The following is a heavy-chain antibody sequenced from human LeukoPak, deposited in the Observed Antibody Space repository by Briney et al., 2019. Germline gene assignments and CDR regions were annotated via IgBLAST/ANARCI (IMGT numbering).Heavy chain of an antibody. CDR1: GGSFSGYY. Sequence: SETLSLTCAVYGGSFSGYYWSWIRQPPGKGLEWIGEINHSGSTNYNPSLKSRVTIPVDTSKNQFSLKLSSVTAADTAVYYCARGGEEGLDYWGQGTLVTVSS. D-gene: IGHD3-10*01. J-gene: IGHJ4*02. V-gene: IGHV4-34*01. CDR2: INHSGST. CDR3: ARGGEEGLDY.